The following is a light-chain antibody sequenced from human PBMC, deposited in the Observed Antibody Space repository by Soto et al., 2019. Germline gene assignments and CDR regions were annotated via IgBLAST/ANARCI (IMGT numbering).Light chain of an antibody. V-gene: IGKV3-11*01. J-gene: IGKJ2*01. CDR2: DAS. Sequence: EIVLTQSPATLSLSPGERATLSCRASQSVSSYLAWYQQKPGQAPRLLIYDASNRATGIPARFSGSGSGTDFTLTISSLEPEDFALYYCPQRSNWPYTFGQGTKLEIK. CDR1: QSVSSY. CDR3: PQRSNWPYT.